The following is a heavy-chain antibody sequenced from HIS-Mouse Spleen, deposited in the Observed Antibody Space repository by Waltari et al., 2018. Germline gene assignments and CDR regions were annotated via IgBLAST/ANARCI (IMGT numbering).Heavy chain of an antibody. Sequence: QVTLRESGPALVKPTQTLTLTCPFPGFSLSTSGMCVSWIRQPPGRALEWLARIDWDDDKYYSTSLKTRLTISKDTSKNQVVLTMTNMDPVDTATYYCARMDSSSWYDYWGQGTLVTVSS. J-gene: IGHJ4*02. D-gene: IGHD6-13*01. CDR3: ARMDSSSWYDY. V-gene: IGHV2-70*15. CDR2: IDWDDDK. CDR1: GFSLSTSGMC.